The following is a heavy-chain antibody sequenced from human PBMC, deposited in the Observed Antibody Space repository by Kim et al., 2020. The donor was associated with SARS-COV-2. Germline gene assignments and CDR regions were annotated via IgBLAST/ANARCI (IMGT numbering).Heavy chain of an antibody. Sequence: GGSLRLSCATSGFIFSTYDMNWVRQATGKGLEWLSFITKSSNTIYYADSVEGRFTISRDNAKNSLFLQMNSLRDEDTALYYCVRDRMGGAFDMWGQGKMVTVSS. CDR1: GFIFSTYD. J-gene: IGHJ3*02. V-gene: IGHV3-48*02. CDR2: ITKSSNTI. CDR3: VRDRMGGAFDM. D-gene: IGHD3-16*01.